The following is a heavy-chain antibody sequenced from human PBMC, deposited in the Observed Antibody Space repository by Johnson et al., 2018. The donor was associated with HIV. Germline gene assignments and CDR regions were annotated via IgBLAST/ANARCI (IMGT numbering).Heavy chain of an antibody. D-gene: IGHD1-1*01. CDR3: ARSRPNWAVDF. V-gene: IGHV3-11*04. CDR2: ISSSGSTI. Sequence: VQLVESGGGLVKPGGSLRLSCAASGFTFSDYYMSWIRQAPGKGLEWVSYISSSGSTIYYADTVKGRFTISRDHDKNSLYRQMNSLRAEDTAVYYCARSRPNWAVDFWGRGTMVTVSS. CDR1: GFTFSDYY. J-gene: IGHJ3*01.